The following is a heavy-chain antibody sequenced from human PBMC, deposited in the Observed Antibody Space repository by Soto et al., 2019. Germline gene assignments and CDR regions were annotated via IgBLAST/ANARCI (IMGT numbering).Heavy chain of an antibody. CDR3: ARQYVWGSYRHHGMDV. D-gene: IGHD3-16*02. CDR2: IYPGDSDT. J-gene: IGHJ6*02. V-gene: IGHV5-51*01. CDR1: GYSFTSYW. Sequence: GESLKISCKGSGYSFTSYWIGWVRQMPGKGLEWMGIIYPGDSDTRYSPSFQGQVTISADKSISTAYLQWSSLKASDTAMYYCARQYVWGSYRHHGMDVWGQGTTVTVSS.